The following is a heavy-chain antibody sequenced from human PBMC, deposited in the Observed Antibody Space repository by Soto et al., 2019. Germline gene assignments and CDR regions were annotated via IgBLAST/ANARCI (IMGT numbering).Heavy chain of an antibody. V-gene: IGHV3-23*01. J-gene: IGHJ4*02. CDR3: AKGWGACSSTSCYDDPNDGFDY. CDR2: ISGSGGST. D-gene: IGHD2-2*01. CDR1: GFTFSSYA. Sequence: EVQLLESGGGLVQPGGSLRLSCAASGFTFSSYAMSWVRQAPGKGLEWVSAISGSGGSTYYADAVKGRFTISRDNSKNTLYLQMHSLRAGDTAVYYCAKGWGACSSTSCYDDPNDGFDYWGQGTLVTVSS.